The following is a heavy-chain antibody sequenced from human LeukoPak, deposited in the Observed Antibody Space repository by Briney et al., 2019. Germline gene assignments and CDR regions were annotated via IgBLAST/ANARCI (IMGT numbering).Heavy chain of an antibody. D-gene: IGHD6-13*01. V-gene: IGHV4-59*08. J-gene: IGHJ4*02. CDR1: GGSIISYY. CDR2: IYYSGST. Sequence: SETLSLTCTVSGGSIISYYWSWIRQSPGKGLEWIGYIYYSGSTNYNPSLKSRVTTSVDTSKNQFSLKLSSVTAADTAVYYCARHRPSVYSSSWYDYWGQGTLVTVSS. CDR3: ARHRPSVYSSSWYDY.